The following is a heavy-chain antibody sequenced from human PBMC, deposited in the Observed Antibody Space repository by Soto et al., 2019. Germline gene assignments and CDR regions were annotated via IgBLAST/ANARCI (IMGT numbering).Heavy chain of an antibody. CDR1: GYTFTGYY. D-gene: IGHD3-22*01. CDR3: ARVRYYNSSGYPASDACDS. Sequence: GASVKVSCKASGYTFTGYYMHWVRQVPGQGLEWMGWINPNSGGTNYAQKVQGRVTMTRDTSISTAYMDLSRLRSDDTAVYYCARVRYYNSSGYPASDACDSWGQGTMGTVAS. CDR2: INPNSGGT. V-gene: IGHV1-2*02. J-gene: IGHJ3*02.